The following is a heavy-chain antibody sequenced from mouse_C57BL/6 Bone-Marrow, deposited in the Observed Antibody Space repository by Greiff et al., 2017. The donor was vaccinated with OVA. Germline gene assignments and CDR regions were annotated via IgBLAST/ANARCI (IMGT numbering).Heavy chain of an antibody. CDR1: GFSLTSYG. CDR3: ARGDYDGNYYAMDY. D-gene: IGHD2-4*01. J-gene: IGHJ4*01. CDR2: IWSDGST. V-gene: IGHV2-6*03. Sequence: VQLQQSGPGLVAPSQSLSITCTVSGFSLTSYGVHWVRQPPGKGLEWLVVIWSDGSTTYNSALKSRLSISKDNSKSQVFLKMNSLQTDDTAMYYCARGDYDGNYYAMDYWGQGTSVTVSS.